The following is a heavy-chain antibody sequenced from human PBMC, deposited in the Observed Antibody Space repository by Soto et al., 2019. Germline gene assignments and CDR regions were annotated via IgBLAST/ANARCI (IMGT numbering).Heavy chain of an antibody. V-gene: IGHV3-30*18. CDR2: ISYDGSNK. CDR1: GFTFSSYG. CDR3: AKAEEGIQLWFVNDF. J-gene: IGHJ4*02. Sequence: QVHLVESGGGAVQPGRSLRLSCAASGFTFSSYGMHWVRQAPGKGLVWVAVISYDGSNKYYADSVKGRFTISRDSSKNTLYLQMNSLRTEDTAVYYCAKAEEGIQLWFVNDFWRQGTLVTVSS. D-gene: IGHD5-18*01.